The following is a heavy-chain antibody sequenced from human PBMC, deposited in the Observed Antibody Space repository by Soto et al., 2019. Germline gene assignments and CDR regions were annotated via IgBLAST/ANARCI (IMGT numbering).Heavy chain of an antibody. CDR3: AREGDSSGYPLPSYYYYYGMDV. Sequence: PGGSLRLSCAASGFTFSSYSMNWVRQAPGKGLEWVSYISSSSSTIYYADSVKGRFTISRDNAKNSLYLQMNSLRAEDTAVYYCAREGDSSGYPLPSYYYYYGMDVWGQGTTVPVSS. CDR2: ISSSSSTI. J-gene: IGHJ6*02. V-gene: IGHV3-48*01. CDR1: GFTFSSYS. D-gene: IGHD3-22*01.